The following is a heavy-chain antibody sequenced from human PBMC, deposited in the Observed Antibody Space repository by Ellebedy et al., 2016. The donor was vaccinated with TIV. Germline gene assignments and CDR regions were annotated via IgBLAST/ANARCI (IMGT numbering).Heavy chain of an antibody. CDR1: GGSFSNYQ. Sequence: MPSETLSLTCAVSGGSFSNYQWTWIRQTPGTGLEWIGEINESGFTKYNPSLKSRVTVSIDTSTNQFSLDLTSVTAADTALYYCATVRRSAFNIWGQGTLVTVS. J-gene: IGHJ3*02. CDR3: ATVRRSAFNI. V-gene: IGHV4-34*01. D-gene: IGHD4-17*01. CDR2: INESGFT.